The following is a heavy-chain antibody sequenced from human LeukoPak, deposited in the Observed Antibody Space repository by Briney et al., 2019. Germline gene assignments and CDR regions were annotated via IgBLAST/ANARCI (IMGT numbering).Heavy chain of an antibody. Sequence: GGSLRLSCAASRFTFKDYAMNWVRQAPGKGLEWVSAISGSGTGTYYADSVKGRFTISRDNSRNTLHLQMDSLRADDTAVYYCATSYSSSSGPFDSWGQGTLVTVSS. CDR2: ISGSGTGT. CDR1: RFTFKDYA. V-gene: IGHV3-23*01. CDR3: ATSYSSSSGPFDS. J-gene: IGHJ4*02. D-gene: IGHD6-6*01.